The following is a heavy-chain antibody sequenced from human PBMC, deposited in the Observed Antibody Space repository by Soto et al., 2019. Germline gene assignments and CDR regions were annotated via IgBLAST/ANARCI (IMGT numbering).Heavy chain of an antibody. J-gene: IGHJ4*02. CDR1: GGSISSGDYY. CDR3: ARDPPADTVGATNI. D-gene: IGHD1-26*01. CDR2: IYYSGPP. V-gene: IGHV4-30-4*01. Sequence: PSETLSLTCTVSGGSISSGDYYWSWIRQPPGKGLEWIGYIYYSGPPYYNPSLKSRVTISVDTSKNQFSLKLSSVTAADTAVYYCARDPPADTVGATNIWGQGTLVTVSS.